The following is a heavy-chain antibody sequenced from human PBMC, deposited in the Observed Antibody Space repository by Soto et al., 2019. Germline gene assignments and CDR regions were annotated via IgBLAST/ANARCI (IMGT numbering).Heavy chain of an antibody. Sequence: PGGSLRLSSAASEFTFTYAWMSWVRQAPGKGLEWVGRIKSKTDGGTTDYAAPVKGRFTISRDESQNTLYLQMNSLKTEDTAVYYCTSLYYGHWGQGTLVTSPQ. CDR1: EFTFTYAW. CDR3: TSLYYGH. D-gene: IGHD3-16*02. CDR2: IKSKTDGGTT. J-gene: IGHJ4*02. V-gene: IGHV3-15*01.